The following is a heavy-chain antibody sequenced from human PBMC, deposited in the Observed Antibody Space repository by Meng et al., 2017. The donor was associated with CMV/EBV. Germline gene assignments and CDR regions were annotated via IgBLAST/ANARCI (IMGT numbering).Heavy chain of an antibody. J-gene: IGHJ1*01. Sequence: GESLKISCAASGFTFSSYSMNWVRQAPGKGLEWMGIIYPGDSDTRYSPSLQGQVTISADKSISTAYLQWSSLKASDTAMHYCARQGLSSTSPLWYFQHWGQGTLVTVSS. CDR2: IYPGDSDT. V-gene: IGHV5-51*01. CDR1: GFTFSSYS. D-gene: IGHD2-2*01. CDR3: ARQGLSSTSPLWYFQH.